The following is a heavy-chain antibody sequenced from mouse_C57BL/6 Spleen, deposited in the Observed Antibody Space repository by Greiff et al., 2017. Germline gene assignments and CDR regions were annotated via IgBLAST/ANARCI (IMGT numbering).Heavy chain of an antibody. J-gene: IGHJ4*01. CDR2: INPNNGGT. V-gene: IGHV1-26*01. CDR1: GYTFTDYY. Sequence: EVQLQQSGPELVKPGASVKISCKASGYTFTDYYMNWVKQSHGKSLEWIGDINPNNGGTSYNQKFKGKATLTVDKSSSTAYMELRSLTSEDSAVYYCARPRGAMDYWGQGTSVTVSS. CDR3: ARPRGAMDY.